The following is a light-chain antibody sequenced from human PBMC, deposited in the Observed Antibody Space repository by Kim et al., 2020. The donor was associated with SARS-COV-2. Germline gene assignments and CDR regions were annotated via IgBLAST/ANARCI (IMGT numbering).Light chain of an antibody. Sequence: SSELTQDPAVSVALGQTVRITCQGDSLRSYYASWYQQKPGQAPVLVIYGKNNRPSWIPDRFSGSSSGNTASLTITGAQAEDGADYYCNSRDSSGNHDVVFGGGTQLTVL. J-gene: IGLJ2*01. V-gene: IGLV3-19*01. CDR1: SLRSYY. CDR3: NSRDSSGNHDVV. CDR2: GKN.